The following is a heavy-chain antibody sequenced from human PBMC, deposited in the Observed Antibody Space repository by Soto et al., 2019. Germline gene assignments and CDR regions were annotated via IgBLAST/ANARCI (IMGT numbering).Heavy chain of an antibody. CDR3: TTDSYITSIIVRFDY. D-gene: IGHD3-22*01. V-gene: IGHV3-15*07. CDR2: VKSKTDGGTT. J-gene: IGHJ4*01. CDR1: GFTFSNAW. Sequence: PGGSLRLSYAASGFTFSNAWINWVRQTPGKRLEWVGRVKSKTDGGTTDFAAPVKGRFAISRDDSKNMVYLEMNSLKTEDTAIYYCTTDSYITSIIVRFDYWGHGTLVTVSS.